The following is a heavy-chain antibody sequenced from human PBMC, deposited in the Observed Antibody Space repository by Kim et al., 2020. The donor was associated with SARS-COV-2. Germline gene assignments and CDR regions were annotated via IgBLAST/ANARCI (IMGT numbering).Heavy chain of an antibody. Sequence: GGSLRLSCAASGFTFSNYAMTWVRQAPGKGLEWVSSITGSGGVTFYADSVKGRFTVSRDNSKDTLYLQMSSLRAEDTAVYYCAKGYGSGTYVSDYWGQGT. D-gene: IGHD3-10*01. J-gene: IGHJ4*02. V-gene: IGHV3-23*01. CDR1: GFTFSNYA. CDR2: ITGSGGVT. CDR3: AKGYGSGTYVSDY.